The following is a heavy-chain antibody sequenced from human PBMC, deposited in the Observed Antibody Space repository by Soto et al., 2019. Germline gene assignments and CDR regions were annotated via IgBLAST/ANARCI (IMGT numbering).Heavy chain of an antibody. Sequence: GSLRLSCAASGFTVSSNYMSWVRQAPGKGLEWVSVIYSGGSTYYADSVKGRFTISRDNSKNTLYLQMNSLRAEDTAVYYCARDSGAAAAGCFDYWGQGTLVTVSS. J-gene: IGHJ4*02. D-gene: IGHD6-13*01. CDR1: GFTVSSNY. CDR2: IYSGGST. CDR3: ARDSGAAAAGCFDY. V-gene: IGHV3-53*01.